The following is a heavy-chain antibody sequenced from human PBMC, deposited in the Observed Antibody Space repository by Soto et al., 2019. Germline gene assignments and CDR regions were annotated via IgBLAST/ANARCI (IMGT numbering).Heavy chain of an antibody. D-gene: IGHD3-16*01. J-gene: IGHJ4*01. CDR2: FDPEDGET. CDR1: GYTLTELS. V-gene: IGHV1-24*01. CDR3: ATLFFRWEYDPLDY. Sequence: QVQLVQSGAEVKKPGASVKVSCKVSGYTLTELSMHWVRQAPGKGLEWMGGFDPEDGETIYAQKFQGRVTMTEDTSTDTAYMELRSLKSEDTAVYYCATLFFRWEYDPLDYWGHGTLVTVSS.